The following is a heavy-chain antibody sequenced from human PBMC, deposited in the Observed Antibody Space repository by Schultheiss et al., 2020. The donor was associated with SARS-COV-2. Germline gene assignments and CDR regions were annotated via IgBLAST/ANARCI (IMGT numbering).Heavy chain of an antibody. CDR3: AKGLYDFWSGYRTPTPLDY. CDR2: ISGSGGST. J-gene: IGHJ4*02. D-gene: IGHD3-3*01. V-gene: IGHV3-23*01. Sequence: GGSLRLSCAASGFTFSSYSMNWVRQAPGKGLEWVSAISGSGGSTYYADSVKGRFTISRDNSKNTLYLQMNSLRAEDTAVYYCAKGLYDFWSGYRTPTPLDYWGQGTLVTVSS. CDR1: GFTFSSYS.